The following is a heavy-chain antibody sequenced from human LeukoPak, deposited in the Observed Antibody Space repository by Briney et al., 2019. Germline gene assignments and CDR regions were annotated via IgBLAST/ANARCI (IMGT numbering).Heavy chain of an antibody. J-gene: IGHJ3*02. V-gene: IGHV4-30-4*08. Sequence: PSQTLSLTCTVSGGSISSGDYYWSWIRQPPGKGLEWIGYIYYSGSTYYNPSLKSRVTISVDTSKNQFSLKLSSVTAADTAVYYCARFSGPGTDAFDIWGQGTMVTVFS. CDR2: IYYSGST. CDR1: GGSISSGDYY. CDR3: ARFSGPGTDAFDI. D-gene: IGHD6-13*01.